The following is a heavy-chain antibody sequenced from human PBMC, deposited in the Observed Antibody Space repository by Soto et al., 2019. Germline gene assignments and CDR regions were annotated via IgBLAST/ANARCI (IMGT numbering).Heavy chain of an antibody. CDR3: ARSVRITIFGGPYYYGMDD. J-gene: IGHJ6*04. V-gene: IGHV3-74*01. CDR2: INSDGSST. Sequence: GGSLRLSCAASGFTFSSYWMHWVRQAPGKGLVWVSRINSDGSSTSYADSVKGRFTISRDNAKNTLYLQMNSLRAEDTAVYYCARSVRITIFGGPYYYGMDDWGEGTTLTVSS. D-gene: IGHD3-3*01. CDR1: GFTFSSYW.